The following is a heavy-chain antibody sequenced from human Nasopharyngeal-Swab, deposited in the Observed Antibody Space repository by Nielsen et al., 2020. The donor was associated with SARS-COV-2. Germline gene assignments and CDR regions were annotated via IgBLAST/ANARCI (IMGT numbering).Heavy chain of an antibody. J-gene: IGHJ3*02. Sequence: VSVKVSCKASGYTFTSYDINWVRQATGQGLEWMGWMNPNSGNTGYAQKFQGRVTMTRNTSISTAYMELSSLRSEDTAVYYCARLLTYYYDSSGYRWANAFDIWGQGTMVTVSS. CDR2: MNPNSGNT. CDR3: ARLLTYYYDSSGYRWANAFDI. D-gene: IGHD3-22*01. CDR1: GYTFTSYD. V-gene: IGHV1-8*01.